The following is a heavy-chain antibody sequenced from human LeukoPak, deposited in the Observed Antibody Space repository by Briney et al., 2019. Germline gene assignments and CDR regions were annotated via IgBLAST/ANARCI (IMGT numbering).Heavy chain of an antibody. CDR1: GFTFSRLW. CDR2: ISGGGRST. CDR3: ARHRGGLDY. Sequence: PGGSLRLSCAASGFTFSRLWMHWVRQAPGKGLEWVSAISGGGRSTYYADSVKGRFTISRDNSKNTLYLQMNSLRAEDTAVYYCARHRGGLDYWGQGTLVTVSS. D-gene: IGHD1-14*01. J-gene: IGHJ4*02. V-gene: IGHV3-23*01.